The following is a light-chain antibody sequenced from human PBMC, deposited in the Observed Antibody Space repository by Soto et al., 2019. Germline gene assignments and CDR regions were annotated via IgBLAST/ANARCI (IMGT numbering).Light chain of an antibody. CDR2: VAF. CDR1: QSISSY. CDR3: QQRYSTPCS. V-gene: IGKV1-39*01. J-gene: IGKJ5*01. Sequence: DILVTGSRSFLTTPVGDRITITCRASQSISSYLKWYQQKPGNAPKLLIYVAFSSQRGVPTRFSGSGSGTDFTLIISSLQPEQLAAYQFQQRYSTPCSIGLAIRLEIK.